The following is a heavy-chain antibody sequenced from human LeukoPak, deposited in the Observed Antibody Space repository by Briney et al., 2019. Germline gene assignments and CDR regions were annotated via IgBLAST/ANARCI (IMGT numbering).Heavy chain of an antibody. J-gene: IGHJ4*02. CDR3: AKPYGTDCGGDCYFDY. CDR1: GFTFSSYA. CDR2: ISGSGGNT. D-gene: IGHD2-21*02. Sequence: GGSLRLSCAASGFTFSSYAMSWVRQAPGKGLEWVSAISGSGGNTYYADSVKGRFTISRDNSKNTLHLQMSRLRAEDTALYYCAKPYGTDCGGDCYFDYWGQGTLVSVSS. V-gene: IGHV3-23*01.